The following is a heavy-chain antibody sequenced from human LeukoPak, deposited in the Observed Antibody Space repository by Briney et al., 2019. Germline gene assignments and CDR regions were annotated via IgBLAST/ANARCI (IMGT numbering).Heavy chain of an antibody. V-gene: IGHV3-23*01. Sequence: GGSLRLSCAASGFTFSSYAMTWVRQAPGKALEWVSAISTSGGDTLYADSVRGWLTISRDNSKNTLYLQMSSLRDEDTAIYYCTRGGNYGPLDFWGQGTLVTVSS. CDR2: ISTSGGDT. J-gene: IGHJ4*02. CDR3: TRGGNYGPLDF. CDR1: GFTFSSYA. D-gene: IGHD1-7*01.